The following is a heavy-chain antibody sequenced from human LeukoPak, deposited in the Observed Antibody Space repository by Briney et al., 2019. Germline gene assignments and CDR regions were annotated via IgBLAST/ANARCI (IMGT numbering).Heavy chain of an antibody. CDR3: ARGDTIFGVVIGLDY. Sequence: SQTLSLTCTVSGGSISSGDYYWSWIRQPPGKGLEWIGYIYYSGSTYYNPSLKSRVTISVDTSKNQFSLKLSSVTAADTAVYYCARGDTIFGVVIGLDYWGQGTLVTVSS. V-gene: IGHV4-30-4*01. D-gene: IGHD3-3*01. CDR2: IYYSGST. J-gene: IGHJ4*02. CDR1: GGSISSGDYY.